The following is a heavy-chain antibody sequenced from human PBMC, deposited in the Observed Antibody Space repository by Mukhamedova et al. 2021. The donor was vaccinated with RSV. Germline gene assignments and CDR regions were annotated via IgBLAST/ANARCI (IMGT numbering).Heavy chain of an antibody. D-gene: IGHD1-14*01. Sequence: GKGLEWVGRIKSKNDGGTPDYAAPVKDRFTISRDDSIDTVYLQMSSLKTEDTGVYYCSTTGGGIDPRGQGTLVSVSS. CDR3: STTGGGIDP. V-gene: IGHV3-15*07. J-gene: IGHJ5*02. CDR2: IKSKNDGGTP.